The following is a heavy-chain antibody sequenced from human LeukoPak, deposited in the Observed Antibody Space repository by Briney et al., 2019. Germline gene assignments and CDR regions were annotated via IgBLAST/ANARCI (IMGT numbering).Heavy chain of an antibody. CDR1: GFAFADYA. V-gene: IGHV3-43*02. CDR2: IHADGGRT. Sequence: PGGSLRLSCAASGFAFADYAIPWIRQIPGKGLECVAHIHADGGRTFYADSVKGRFTVSRDNGKNSLFLQMDSLTPDDTALYYCSTWAFYHGLDVWGQGATVIVSS. D-gene: IGHD2/OR15-2a*01. J-gene: IGHJ6*02. CDR3: STWAFYHGLDV.